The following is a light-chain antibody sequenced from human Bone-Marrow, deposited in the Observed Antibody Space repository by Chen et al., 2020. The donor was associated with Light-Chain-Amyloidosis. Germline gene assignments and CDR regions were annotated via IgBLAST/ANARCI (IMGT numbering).Light chain of an antibody. CDR2: SAS. CDR1: QSISTY. V-gene: IGKV1-39*01. J-gene: IGKJ2*01. Sequence: DIQMTQSPSSLSASVGDRVTITCRASQSISTYLNWYQYKPGKIPKLLIYSASTLQSGVPSRFSGSGSGTDFTLTISSLQAEDFAIYYCQQSHSIPRTVGQGTKLEMK. CDR3: QQSHSIPRT.